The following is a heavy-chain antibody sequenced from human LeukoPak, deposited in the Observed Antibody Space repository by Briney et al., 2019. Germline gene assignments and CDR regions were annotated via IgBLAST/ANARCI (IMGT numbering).Heavy chain of an antibody. CDR3: ARDQYYSDGTGYYAFDI. Sequence: SETLSLTCAVYGGSFSGYYWSWIRQPPGKGLEWIGEINHSGSTNYNPSLKSRVTISVDTSKNQFSLNLRSVTAADTAVYYCARDQYYSDGTGYYAFDIWGQGTMVTVSS. D-gene: IGHD3-22*01. CDR1: GGSFSGYY. J-gene: IGHJ3*02. CDR2: INHSGST. V-gene: IGHV4-34*01.